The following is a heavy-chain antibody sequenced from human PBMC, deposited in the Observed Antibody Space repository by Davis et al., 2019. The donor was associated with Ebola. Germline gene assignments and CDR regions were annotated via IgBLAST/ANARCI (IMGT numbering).Heavy chain of an antibody. D-gene: IGHD5-18*01. Sequence: AASVKVSCKASGYTFTSYYMHWVRQAPGQGLEWMGIINPSGGSTSYAQKFQGRVTMTRDTSTSTVYMELSSLRSEDTAVYYCARDKYSYGKIYGMDVWGQGTTVTVSS. CDR3: ARDKYSYGKIYGMDV. V-gene: IGHV1-46*01. CDR1: GYTFTSYY. J-gene: IGHJ6*02. CDR2: INPSGGST.